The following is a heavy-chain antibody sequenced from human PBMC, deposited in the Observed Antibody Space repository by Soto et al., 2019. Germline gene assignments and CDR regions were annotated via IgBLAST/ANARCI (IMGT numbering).Heavy chain of an antibody. CDR3: VKVWFGELFTFGK. CDR1: GFTFSSYA. V-gene: IGHV3-23*01. J-gene: IGHJ4*01. Sequence: RGSLRLSCEASGFTFSSYAMDWVRQDPGQGLVWVSSISGGGGTTYHADSVKGRFTISRDNSKNTLYLQMNSLRAEDTAIYYCVKVWFGELFTFGKWGHGNPVTVSA. CDR2: ISGGGGTT. D-gene: IGHD3-10*01.